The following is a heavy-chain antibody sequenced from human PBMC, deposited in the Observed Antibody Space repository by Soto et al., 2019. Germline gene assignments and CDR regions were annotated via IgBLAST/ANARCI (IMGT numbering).Heavy chain of an antibody. CDR1: GGSVTNSSYY. D-gene: IGHD1-1*01. J-gene: IGHJ4*02. CDR3: VRKRNNVTTQASFDY. V-gene: IGHV4-39*01. CDR2: VYYRGRS. Sequence: SETLSLTCTVSGGSVTNSSYYWGWIRQSPGKGLEWIGSVYYRGRSYSKSSVKSRVTISVDTSKNRFSLSLNSVTASDTAVYFCVRKRNNVTTQASFDYWGPGALVTVSS.